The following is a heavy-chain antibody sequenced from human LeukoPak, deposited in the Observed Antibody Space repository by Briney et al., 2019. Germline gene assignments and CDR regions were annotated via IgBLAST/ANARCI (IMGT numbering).Heavy chain of an antibody. CDR3: ARVFLERLTSGYFDN. CDR2: ISYDGRQK. V-gene: IGHV3-30-3*01. D-gene: IGHD3-3*01. Sequence: GSLRLSCAASGFTFSEYAMHWVRQAPGKGLEWVAVISYDGRQKYYGDSVKGRFTISGDNPKNTLYLQMNSLRDDDTAVYYCARVFLERLTSGYFDNWGQGTLVTVSP. J-gene: IGHJ4*02. CDR1: GFTFSEYA.